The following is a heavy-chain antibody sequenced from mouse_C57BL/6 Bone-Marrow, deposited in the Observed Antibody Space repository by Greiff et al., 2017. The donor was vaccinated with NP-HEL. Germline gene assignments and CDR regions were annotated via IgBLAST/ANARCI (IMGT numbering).Heavy chain of an antibody. CDR3: ARYAGYYAGFAD. J-gene: IGHJ3*01. D-gene: IGHD2-3*01. Sequence: EVKLMESGGGLVQSGRSLRLSCATSGFTFSDFYMEWVRQAPGKGLEWIAASRNKANDYTTEYSASVKGRFIVSRDTSQSILYLQMNALRAEDTAIYYCARYAGYYAGFADWGQGTLVTVSA. CDR2: SRNKANDYTT. CDR1: GFTFSDFY. V-gene: IGHV7-1*01.